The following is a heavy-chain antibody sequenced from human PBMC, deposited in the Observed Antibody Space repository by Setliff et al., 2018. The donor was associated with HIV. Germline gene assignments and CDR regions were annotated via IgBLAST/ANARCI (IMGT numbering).Heavy chain of an antibody. CDR3: ARDVTVRLSVEYYFDY. J-gene: IGHJ4*02. CDR1: GFTFSSYA. D-gene: IGHD2-15*01. Sequence: GGSLRLSCAASGFTFSSYAMSWVRQAPGKGLEWVSAISGSGGSTYYADSVKCRFTISRDNSKNMLYLEMNSLRAEDTAIYYCARDVTVRLSVEYYFDYWGQGTLVTVSS. CDR2: ISGSGGST. V-gene: IGHV3-23*01.